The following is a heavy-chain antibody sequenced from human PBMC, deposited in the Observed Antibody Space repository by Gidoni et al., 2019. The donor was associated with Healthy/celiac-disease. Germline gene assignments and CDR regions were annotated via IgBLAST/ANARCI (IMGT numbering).Heavy chain of an antibody. D-gene: IGHD2-15*01. J-gene: IGHJ4*02. CDR3: ARVRGEVVAAPYDY. Sequence: EVQLVESGGGLVQPGGPLRLSCAAAGFTFSSYWMSWVRQAPGKGLEWVANIKQDGSEKYYVDSVKGRFTISRDNAKNSLYLQMNSLRAEDTAVYYCARVRGEVVAAPYDYWGQGTLVTVSS. CDR2: IKQDGSEK. V-gene: IGHV3-7*03. CDR1: GFTFSSYW.